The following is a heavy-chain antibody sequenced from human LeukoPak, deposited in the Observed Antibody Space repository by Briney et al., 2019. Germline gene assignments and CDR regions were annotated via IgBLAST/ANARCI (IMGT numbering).Heavy chain of an antibody. CDR1: GLTFSDFS. Sequence: PGGSLRLSCAAAGLTFSDFSIHWVRQASGKWLEWVGRIRSKPQSYATAYDESLKGRFTISRDDSKNTAYLQMSSLKIEDTAVYYCTRVGPSPVVDYWGQGPQVTVSS. V-gene: IGHV3-73*01. J-gene: IGHJ4*02. D-gene: IGHD1-26*01. CDR2: IRSKPQSYAT. CDR3: TRVGPSPVVDY.